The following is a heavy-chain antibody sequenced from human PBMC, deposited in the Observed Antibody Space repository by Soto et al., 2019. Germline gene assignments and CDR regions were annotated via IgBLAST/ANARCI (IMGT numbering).Heavy chain of an antibody. V-gene: IGHV1-8*01. J-gene: IGHJ6*02. CDR1: GYTFTSYD. CDR2: VNPNSGNT. D-gene: IGHD5-18*01. CDR3: ARGGRYSYGYSYYYGMDV. Sequence: ASVKVSCKASGYTFTSYDINWVRQATGQGLEWMGWVNPNSGNTGYAQKFQGRVTMTRNTSISTAYMELSSLRSEDTAVYYCARGGRYSYGYSYYYGMDVWGQGTTVTVSS.